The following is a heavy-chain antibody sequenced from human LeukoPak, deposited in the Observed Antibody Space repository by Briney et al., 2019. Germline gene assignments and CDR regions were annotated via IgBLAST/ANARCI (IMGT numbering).Heavy chain of an antibody. CDR3: ARDSLRGTSRYSGYYFDY. J-gene: IGHJ4*02. V-gene: IGHV4-59*11. CDR2: IYYSGST. Sequence: SETLSLTCTVSGGSISSHYWSWIRQPPGKGLEWIGYIYYSGSTNYNPSLKSRVTISVDTSKNQFSLKLSSVTAADTAVYYCARDSLRGTSRYSGYYFDYWGQGTLVTVSS. CDR1: GGSISSHY. D-gene: IGHD2-2*01.